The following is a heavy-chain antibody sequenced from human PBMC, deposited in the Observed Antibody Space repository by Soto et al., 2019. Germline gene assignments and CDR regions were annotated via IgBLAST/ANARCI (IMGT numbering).Heavy chain of an antibody. CDR3: AGGGGDYGDYYDAFDI. V-gene: IGHV4-30-4*01. CDR2: IYYSGST. D-gene: IGHD4-17*01. Sequence: QVQLQESGPGLVKPSQTLSLTCTVSGGSISNGDYYWSWIRQPPGKGLEWIGYIYYSGSTYYNPSLKSRVFKSVETSKNHIPLSLSSLTAADTAVYYCAGGGGDYGDYYDAFDIWGQGTMVTVSS. J-gene: IGHJ3*02. CDR1: GGSISNGDYY.